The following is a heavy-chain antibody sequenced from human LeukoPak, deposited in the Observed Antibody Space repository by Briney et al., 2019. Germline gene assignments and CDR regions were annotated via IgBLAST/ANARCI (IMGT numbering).Heavy chain of an antibody. CDR1: GGSFSGYY. Sequence: SETLSLTCAVYGGSFSGYYWSWIRQPPGKGLEWIGEINHSGSTNYNPSLKSRVTISVDTSKNQFSLKLSSVTAADTAVYYRARGKSGYSYGFPFDYWGQGTLVTVPS. J-gene: IGHJ4*02. CDR2: INHSGST. D-gene: IGHD5-18*01. CDR3: ARGKSGYSYGFPFDY. V-gene: IGHV4-34*01.